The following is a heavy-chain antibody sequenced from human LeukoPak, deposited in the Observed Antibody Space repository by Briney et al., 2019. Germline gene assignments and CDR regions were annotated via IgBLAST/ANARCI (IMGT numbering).Heavy chain of an antibody. D-gene: IGHD2-8*02. V-gene: IGHV3-74*01. CDR1: GFTFSAYW. J-gene: IGHJ6*02. CDR2: IKPDGSRT. CDR3: ARENYWAMDV. Sequence: GGSLRLSCAASGFTFSAYWMRWVRQAPGKGLVWVSFIKPDGSRTNYADSVKDRFIISRDNAKNTLYLQMYNLRADDTAVYYCARENYWAMDVSGQGTTVTVSS.